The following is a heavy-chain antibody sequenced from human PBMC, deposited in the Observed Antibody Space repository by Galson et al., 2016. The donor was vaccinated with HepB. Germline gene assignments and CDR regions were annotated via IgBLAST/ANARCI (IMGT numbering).Heavy chain of an antibody. V-gene: IGHV3-7*03. CDR1: GFTFSSYW. CDR3: ARMRSELTAGGWGRPFDP. CDR2: INQDGSEK. D-gene: IGHD6-13*01. J-gene: IGHJ5*02. Sequence: SLRLSCAASGFTFSSYWMSWVRQAPGKGLEWVANINQDGSEKYYVDSVKGRFTISRDNAKNSLYLQMNSLRAEDTAVYYCARMRSELTAGGWGRPFDPWGQGTLVTVSS.